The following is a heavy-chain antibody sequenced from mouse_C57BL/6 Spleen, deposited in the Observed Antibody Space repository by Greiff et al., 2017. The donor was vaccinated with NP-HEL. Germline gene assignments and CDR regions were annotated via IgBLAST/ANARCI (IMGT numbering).Heavy chain of an antibody. D-gene: IGHD2-1*01. CDR3: ARHGSTMGYAMDY. CDR1: GFTFSSYG. Sequence: EVKVIESGGDLVKPGGSLKLSCAASGFTFSSYGMSWVRQTPDKRLEWVATISSGGSYTYYPDSVKGRFTISRDNAKNTLYLQMSSLKSEDTAMYYCARHGSTMGYAMDYWGQGTSVTVSS. V-gene: IGHV5-6*01. J-gene: IGHJ4*01. CDR2: ISSGGSYT.